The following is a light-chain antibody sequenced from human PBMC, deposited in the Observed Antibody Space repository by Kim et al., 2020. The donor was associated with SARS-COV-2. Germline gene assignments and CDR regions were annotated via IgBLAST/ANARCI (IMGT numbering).Light chain of an antibody. J-gene: IGLJ3*02. CDR1: SSNIGSRA. V-gene: IGLV1-44*01. Sequence: ELTQPPSASGTPGQRVTISCSGSSSNIGSRAVNWYQHVPGTAPRLLIHSDNERPSGVPDRFSGSKSGTSASLAISGLQSEDETDYYCATWDDSRSGWVFGGGTKLTVL. CDR2: SDN. CDR3: ATWDDSRSGWV.